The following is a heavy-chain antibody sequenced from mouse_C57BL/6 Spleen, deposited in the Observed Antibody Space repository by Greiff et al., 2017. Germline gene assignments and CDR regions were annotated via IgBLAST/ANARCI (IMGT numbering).Heavy chain of an antibody. D-gene: IGHD2-12*01. V-gene: IGHV14-4*01. CDR1: GFTIKDDY. J-gene: IGHJ2*01. CDR2: IDPENGDT. Sequence: EVQLQQSGAELVRPGASVKLSCTASGFTIKDDYMYWVKQRPEQGLEWIGWIDPENGDTEYASKFQGKATITTDTSSNTAYLQLSSLTSEDTAVYYGTTGIRRSGYWGKGTTLTVSS. CDR3: TTGIRRSGY.